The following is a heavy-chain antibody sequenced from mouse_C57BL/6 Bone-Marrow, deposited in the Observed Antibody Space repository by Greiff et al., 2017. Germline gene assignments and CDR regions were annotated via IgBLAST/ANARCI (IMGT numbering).Heavy chain of an antibody. CDR2: IRYDGSN. J-gene: IGHJ4*01. CDR3: ARGKTPSY. D-gene: IGHD6-1*01. CDR1: GYSITSGYY. Sequence: EVKLQESGPGLVKPSQSLSLTCSVTGYSITSGYYWNWIRQFPGNKLEWMGYIRYDGSNNYNPSLKNRISITRDTSKNQFFLKLNSVTTEDTATYYCARGKTPSYWGQGTSVTVSS. V-gene: IGHV3-6*01.